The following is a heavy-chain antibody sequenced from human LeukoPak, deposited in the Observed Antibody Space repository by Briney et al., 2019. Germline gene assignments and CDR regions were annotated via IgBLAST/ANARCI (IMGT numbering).Heavy chain of an antibody. J-gene: IGHJ6*03. D-gene: IGHD6-13*01. CDR1: GFTFSSYA. CDR3: ARESYSSSWYYMDV. CDR2: ITASGGST. Sequence: GGSLRLSCAASGFTFSSYAMSWVRQAPGKGLEWVSGITASGGSTYYADSVKGRVTISRDNSKNTLYLQMNSLRAEDTAVYYCARESYSSSWYYMDVWGKGTTVTVSS. V-gene: IGHV3-23*01.